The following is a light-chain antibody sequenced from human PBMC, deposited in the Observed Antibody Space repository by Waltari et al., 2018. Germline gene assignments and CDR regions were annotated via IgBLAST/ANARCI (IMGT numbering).Light chain of an antibody. Sequence: DIQMTQSPSSLSASVGDRVTITCQASQDISNYLNWYQQKPGKAPKFLIYDASNLETGVPSRFSGSGSGTDFTFTITSLQPEDIATYYCQQYDNLPVTFGRGTRLEIK. CDR1: QDISNY. CDR3: QQYDNLPVT. V-gene: IGKV1-33*01. CDR2: DAS. J-gene: IGKJ5*01.